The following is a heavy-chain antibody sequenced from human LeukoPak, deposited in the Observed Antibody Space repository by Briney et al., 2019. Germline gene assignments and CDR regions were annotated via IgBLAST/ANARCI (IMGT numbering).Heavy chain of an antibody. CDR1: GFTFSSYA. CDR2: ISGSGGST. CDR3: AKDGYSSGWPEYFQH. V-gene: IGHV3-23*01. Sequence: GGSLRLSCAASGFTFSSYAMSWVRQAPGKGLEWVSAISGSGGSTYYADSVKGRFTISRDNSKNTLYLQMNSLRAEDTAVYYCAKDGYSSGWPEYFQHWGQGTLVTVSS. J-gene: IGHJ1*01. D-gene: IGHD6-19*01.